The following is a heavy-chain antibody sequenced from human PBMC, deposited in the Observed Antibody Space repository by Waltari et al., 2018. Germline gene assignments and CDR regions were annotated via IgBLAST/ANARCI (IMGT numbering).Heavy chain of an antibody. CDR3: AREECWSTYPDGFDM. J-gene: IGHJ3*02. Sequence: QMQLQESGPGLVTTSATLSLTCSVSGGSISNTIYYWGWIRQTPGKGLEWLGSIYYSGNTYYTPSLRSRVTISVDRSKNQFSLNLSSVTAADTAVYYCAREECWSTYPDGFDMWGQGTLVTVSS. V-gene: IGHV4-39*07. D-gene: IGHD3-3*01. CDR1: GGSISNTIYY. CDR2: IYYSGNT.